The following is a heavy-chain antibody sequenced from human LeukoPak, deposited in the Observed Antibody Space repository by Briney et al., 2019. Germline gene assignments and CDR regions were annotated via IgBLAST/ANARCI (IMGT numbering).Heavy chain of an antibody. CDR2: MNPNSGNT. J-gene: IGHJ4*02. V-gene: IGHV1-8*02. Sequence: GSSVKVSCKASGGTFSSYAINWVRQATGQGLEWMGWMNPNSGNTGYAQKFQGRVTMTRNTSISTAYMELSSLRSEDTAVYYCVRWPYYYDSSGQIQFDYWGQGTLVTVSS. D-gene: IGHD3-22*01. CDR3: VRWPYYYDSSGQIQFDY. CDR1: GGTFSSYA.